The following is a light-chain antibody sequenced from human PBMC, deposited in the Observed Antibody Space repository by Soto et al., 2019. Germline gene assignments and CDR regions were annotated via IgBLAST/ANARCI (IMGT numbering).Light chain of an antibody. J-gene: IGKJ4*01. Sequence: EIVMTQSPATLSVSPGERATLSCRASQSVSSNLAWYQQKPGQAPSLLIYGASTRATGTPARFSGSGSGTEFTLTIRSLQSEDFAVYYCPQYICWPLPFGGGNKVEIK. V-gene: IGKV3-15*01. CDR3: PQYICWPLP. CDR1: QSVSSN. CDR2: GAS.